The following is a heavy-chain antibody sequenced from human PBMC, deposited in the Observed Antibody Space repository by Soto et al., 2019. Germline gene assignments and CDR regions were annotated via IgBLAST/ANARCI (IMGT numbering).Heavy chain of an antibody. D-gene: IGHD3-3*01. Sequence: PGGSLGLSSAASGFTFSSYAIHWVRQAAGKGLQSLAVISYDGSNKYYADSVKGRFTISRDNSKNTLYLQMNSLRAEDTAVYYCARANYDFWSGYSMWGYYGMDVWGQGTTVTVS. CDR2: ISYDGSNK. CDR3: ARANYDFWSGYSMWGYYGMDV. J-gene: IGHJ6*02. CDR1: GFTFSSYA. V-gene: IGHV3-30-3*01.